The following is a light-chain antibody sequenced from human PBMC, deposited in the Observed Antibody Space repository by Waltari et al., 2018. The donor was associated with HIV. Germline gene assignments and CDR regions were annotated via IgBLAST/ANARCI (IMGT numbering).Light chain of an antibody. CDR3: QKYNRAPLT. Sequence: DIQMTQSPSSLSASVGDRVTITCRASQAINKNLAWYQQKPGKVPQVLIYATSTLQSGVPSRFSCSGSGTDFTLTISSLQPKDVATYYCQKYNRAPLTFGGGTKVEIK. CDR1: QAINKN. J-gene: IGKJ4*01. CDR2: ATS. V-gene: IGKV1-27*01.